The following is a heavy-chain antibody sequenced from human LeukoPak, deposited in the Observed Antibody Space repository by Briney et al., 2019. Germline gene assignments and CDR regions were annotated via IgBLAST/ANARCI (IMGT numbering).Heavy chain of an antibody. J-gene: IGHJ4*02. V-gene: IGHV1-2*02. CDR3: ATVRNVVVVAATHFDY. D-gene: IGHD2-15*01. Sequence: ASVKVSCKASGYTFTGYYMHWVRQAPGQGLEWMGWINPNSGGTNYAQKFQGRVTMTRDTSISTAYMELSSLRSEDTAVYYCATVRNVVVVAATHFDYWGQGTLVTVSS. CDR1: GYTFTGYY. CDR2: INPNSGGT.